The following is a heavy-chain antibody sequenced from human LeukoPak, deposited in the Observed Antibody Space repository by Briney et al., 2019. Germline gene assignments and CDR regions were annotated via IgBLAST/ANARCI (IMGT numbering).Heavy chain of an antibody. V-gene: IGHV3-7*01. Sequence: PGGSLRLSCAASGFTLSSYWMSWARQAPGKGLEWVANIKQDGSAIYYVDSVKGRFTISRDNAKNSLYLQMNSLRAEDTAVYYCARCGVGVAAAAANCWGQGTLLTVSS. CDR3: ARCGVGVAAAAANC. CDR2: IKQDGSAI. CDR1: GFTLSSYW. J-gene: IGHJ4*02. D-gene: IGHD6-13*01.